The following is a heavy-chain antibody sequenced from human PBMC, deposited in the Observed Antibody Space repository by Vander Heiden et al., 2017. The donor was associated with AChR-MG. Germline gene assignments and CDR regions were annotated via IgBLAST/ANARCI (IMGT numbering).Heavy chain of an antibody. Sequence: EVQLLESGGGLVQPGGSLRLSCAASGFTFSNYAMSWGRQAPGKGLEWVSVISAGGGTTYYADSVKGRFTISRDNPKNMLYLQMNSLRVEDTAVYYCANKVPGIAADGRGFQHWGQGTLVTVSS. J-gene: IGHJ1*01. CDR2: ISAGGGTT. CDR1: GFTFSNYA. CDR3: ANKVPGIAADGRGFQH. D-gene: IGHD6-13*01. V-gene: IGHV3-23*01.